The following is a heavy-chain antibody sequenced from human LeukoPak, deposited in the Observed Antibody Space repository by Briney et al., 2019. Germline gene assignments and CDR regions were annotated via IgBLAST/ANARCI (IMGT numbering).Heavy chain of an antibody. CDR2: INHSGST. J-gene: IGHJ3*02. V-gene: IGHV4-34*01. CDR3: ARVGDFYHNSGYYLYKDAFDI. CDR1: GGSFSGCY. D-gene: IGHD3-22*01. Sequence: SETLSLTCAVYGGSFSGCYWSWIRQPPGKGLEWIGEINHSGSTNCDPSLKSRVTISVDTSKNQFSLKLSSVTAADTAVYYCARVGDFYHNSGYYLYKDAFDIWGQGTMVTVSS.